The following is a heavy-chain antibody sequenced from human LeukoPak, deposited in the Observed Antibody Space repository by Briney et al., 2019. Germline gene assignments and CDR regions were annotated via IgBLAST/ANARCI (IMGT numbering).Heavy chain of an antibody. D-gene: IGHD3-16*01. J-gene: IGHJ6*02. CDR3: ARWVITPYYGMDV. V-gene: IGHV3-7*05. Sequence: GGSLRLSCAASGFTFSSYWMTWVRQAPGKGLKWVASIKGDGSTEFYVDSLKGRFTISRDNAKNSLYLQMDSLRGEDTALYYCARWVITPYYGMDVWGQGTTVTVSS. CDR2: IKGDGSTE. CDR1: GFTFSSYW.